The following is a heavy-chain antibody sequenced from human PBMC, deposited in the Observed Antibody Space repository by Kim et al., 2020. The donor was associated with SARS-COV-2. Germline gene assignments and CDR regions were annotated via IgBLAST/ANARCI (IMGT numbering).Heavy chain of an antibody. CDR3: ARGVVVTAIPYYYYYYGMDV. V-gene: IGHV4-59*01. D-gene: IGHD2-21*02. Sequence: SETLSLTCTVSGGSISSYYWSWIRQPPGKGLEWIGYIYYSGSTNYNPSLKSRVTISVDTSKNQFSLKLSSVTAADTAVYYCARGVVVTAIPYYYYYYGMDVWGQGTTVTVSS. CDR2: IYYSGST. CDR1: GGSISSYY. J-gene: IGHJ6*02.